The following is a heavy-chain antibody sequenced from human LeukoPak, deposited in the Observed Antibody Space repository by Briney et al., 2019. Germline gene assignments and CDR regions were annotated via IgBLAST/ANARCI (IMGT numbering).Heavy chain of an antibody. D-gene: IGHD4/OR15-4a*01. V-gene: IGHV4-39*01. Sequence: PSETLSLTCNVSGDSITSGAFYWAWIRQSPSKGLEWIGNVYYSGSTQYNPSLRGRVSISMDKTKNQFSLNLNSVSVTDTAIYYCARRDYAAWFDPWGQGTLVTVSS. CDR3: ARRDYAAWFDP. CDR1: GDSITSGAFY. J-gene: IGHJ5*02. CDR2: VYYSGST.